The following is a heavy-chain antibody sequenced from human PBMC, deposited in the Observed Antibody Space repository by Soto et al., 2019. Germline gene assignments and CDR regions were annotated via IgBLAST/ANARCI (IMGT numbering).Heavy chain of an antibody. D-gene: IGHD4-17*01. CDR1: GGSIDNYY. CDR3: ARGGTGGRTTVTTHAV. Sequence: QVQLQESGAGLVKPSETLSLTCTVSGGSIDNYYWSWIRQPPGRGLEWIGFIYSSGSTNYNPSVKSRVTISAETSRNQVSLKLTSVTTADTAVYYCARGGTGGRTTVTTHAVWGQGTLVTVSS. CDR2: IYSSGST. J-gene: IGHJ4*02. V-gene: IGHV4-59*01.